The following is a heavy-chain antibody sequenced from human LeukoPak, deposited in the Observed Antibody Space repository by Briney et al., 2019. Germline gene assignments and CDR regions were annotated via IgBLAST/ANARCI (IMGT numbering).Heavy chain of an antibody. V-gene: IGHV4-4*09. CDR3: AAQGGSGSYLNWFDP. Sequence: PSETLSLTCTVSGGSISSYYWSWIRQPPGKGLEWMGYIYRSGSTHYNPSLKSRVTISVDRSKNQFSLKLNSVTAADTAVYYCAAQGGSGSYLNWFDPWGQGTLVTVSS. J-gene: IGHJ5*02. CDR1: GGSISSYY. D-gene: IGHD1-26*01. CDR2: IYRSGST.